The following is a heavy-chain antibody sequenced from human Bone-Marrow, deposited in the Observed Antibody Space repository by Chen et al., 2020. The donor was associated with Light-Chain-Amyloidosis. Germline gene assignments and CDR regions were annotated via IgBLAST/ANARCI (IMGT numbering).Heavy chain of an antibody. D-gene: IGHD5-12*01. CDR2: LYNTGTI. CDR1: GFFVNASY. Sequence: EVQVAETGGGLFQPGGSLRLSCIAFGFFVNASYFSWVRQAPGKGLEWVSVLYNTGTIYYADSVRGRFTISGDRSKNMVHLQINSLRVEDTATYYCASWLQNAFELWGQGTPVTVSS. CDR3: ASWLQNAFEL. V-gene: IGHV3-53*02. J-gene: IGHJ4*02.